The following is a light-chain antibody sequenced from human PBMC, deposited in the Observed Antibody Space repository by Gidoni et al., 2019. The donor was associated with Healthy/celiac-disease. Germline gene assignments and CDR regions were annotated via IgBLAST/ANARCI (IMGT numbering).Light chain of an antibody. V-gene: IGKV1-27*01. CDR1: QGISNY. J-gene: IGKJ3*01. Sequence: DIQMTQSPSSLSASVGDRVTITCRASQGISNYLAWYQQKPGKVPKLLIYAASSLQSGVPSRFSGSGSGTDFTITISSLQPEDVATYYCQKYNSGFTFGPGTKVDIK. CDR2: AAS. CDR3: QKYNSGFT.